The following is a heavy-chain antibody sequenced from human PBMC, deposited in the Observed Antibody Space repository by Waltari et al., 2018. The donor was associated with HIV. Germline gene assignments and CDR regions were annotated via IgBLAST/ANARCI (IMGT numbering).Heavy chain of an antibody. Sequence: EVQLVESGGGLVQPGRSLSLSCAASGFTFDDYAMHWVRQAPGKGMGWVSGISWNSGTRGYADSVKCRFTIARDNAKNSLYLQMNSLRAEDTALYYCAKDKRSGYGGNSVWYFDLWGRGTLVTVSS. CDR2: ISWNSGTR. J-gene: IGHJ2*01. CDR3: AKDKRSGYGGNSVWYFDL. V-gene: IGHV3-9*01. CDR1: GFTFDDYA. D-gene: IGHD4-17*01.